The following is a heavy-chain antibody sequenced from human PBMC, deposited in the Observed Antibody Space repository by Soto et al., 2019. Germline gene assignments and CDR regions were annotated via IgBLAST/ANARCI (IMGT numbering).Heavy chain of an antibody. Sequence: SETLSLTCTVSSTSLSNYYWSWIRQPAGKGLEWIGRIFPSGNTDYNPSLRGRVAMSVDTSKNQFSLKLSSVTAADTAVYYCARGSLGPDYWGPGTLVTVSS. J-gene: IGHJ4*02. D-gene: IGHD1-26*01. V-gene: IGHV4-4*07. CDR3: ARGSLGPDY. CDR1: STSLSNYY. CDR2: IFPSGNT.